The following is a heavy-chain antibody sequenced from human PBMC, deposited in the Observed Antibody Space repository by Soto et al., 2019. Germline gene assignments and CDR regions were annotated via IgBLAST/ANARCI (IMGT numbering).Heavy chain of an antibody. CDR1: GGSISSYY. Sequence: SETLSLTCTVSGGSISSYYWSWIRQPPGKGLEWIGYIYYSGSTNYNPSLKSRVTISVDTSKNQFSLKLSSVTAADTAVYYCARRGSVYAFDIWGQGTMVTVSS. J-gene: IGHJ3*02. V-gene: IGHV4-59*01. CDR2: IYYSGST. CDR3: ARRGSVYAFDI. D-gene: IGHD3-16*01.